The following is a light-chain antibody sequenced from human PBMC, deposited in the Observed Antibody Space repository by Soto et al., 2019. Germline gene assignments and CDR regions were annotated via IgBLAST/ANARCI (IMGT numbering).Light chain of an antibody. V-gene: IGLV2-8*01. CDR3: CSYAGNNKGV. J-gene: IGLJ1*01. Sequence: QSALTQPPSASGSPGQSVTISCTGTSSDVGGYNFVSRYQQHPGKAPKLMIYEVNKRPSGVPDRFSGSKSGNTASLTVSGLQAEDEADYYCCSYAGNNKGVFGTGTKVTVL. CDR2: EVN. CDR1: SSDVGGYNF.